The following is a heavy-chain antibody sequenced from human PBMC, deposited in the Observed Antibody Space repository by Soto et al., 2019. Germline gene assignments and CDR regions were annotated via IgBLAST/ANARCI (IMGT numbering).Heavy chain of an antibody. CDR2: IIPILGIA. D-gene: IGHD3-10*01. V-gene: IGHV1-69*04. Sequence: GASVKVSCKASGGTFSSYTISWVRQAPGQGLEWMGRIIPILGIANYAQKFQGRVTITADKSTSTAYMELSSLRSEDTAVYYCARDDIEAHGSGSYYNVTPLYYYYYYMDVWGKGTTVTGSS. CDR1: GGTFSSYT. J-gene: IGHJ6*03. CDR3: ARDDIEAHGSGSYYNVTPLYYYYYYMDV.